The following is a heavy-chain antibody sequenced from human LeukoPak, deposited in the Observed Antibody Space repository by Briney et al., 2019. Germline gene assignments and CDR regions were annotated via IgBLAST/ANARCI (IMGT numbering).Heavy chain of an antibody. CDR3: ARLVDAFDV. CDR2: ISPNTGDT. CDR1: GYTFTGYH. J-gene: IGHJ3*01. V-gene: IGHV1-2*02. Sequence: ASVKVSCKAFGYTFTGYHIHWVRQAPGQGLEWMGWISPNTGDTNYAQKFKGRVTMTRDTSIRTVYMDLSGLTSDETAIYYCARLVDAFDVWGQGTMVTVSS.